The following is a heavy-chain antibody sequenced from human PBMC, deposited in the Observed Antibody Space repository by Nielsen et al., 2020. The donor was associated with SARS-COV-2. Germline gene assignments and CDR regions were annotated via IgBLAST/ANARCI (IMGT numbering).Heavy chain of an antibody. CDR3: ARASGAQALYYYYYMDV. D-gene: IGHD3-10*01. V-gene: IGHV3-53*01. Sequence: GESLKISCAASGFTVSSNYMSWVRQAPGKGLEWVSVIYSGGSTYYADSVKGRFTISRDNSKNTLYLQMNSLRAEDTAVYYCARASGAQALYYYYYMDVWGKGTTVTVSS. J-gene: IGHJ6*03. CDR2: IYSGGST. CDR1: GFTVSSNY.